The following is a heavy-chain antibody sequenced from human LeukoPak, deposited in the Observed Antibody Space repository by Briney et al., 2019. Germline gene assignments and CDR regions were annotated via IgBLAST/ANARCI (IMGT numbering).Heavy chain of an antibody. D-gene: IGHD5-24*01. CDR3: ARDPTMATISY. Sequence: SVRVSCKASGGTFSSYAISWVRQAPGQGLEWMGRIIPILGIANYAQKFQGRVTITADKSTSTAYMELSSLRSEDTAVYYCARDPTMATISYWGQGTLVTVSS. CDR1: GGTFSSYA. V-gene: IGHV1-69*04. J-gene: IGHJ4*02. CDR2: IIPILGIA.